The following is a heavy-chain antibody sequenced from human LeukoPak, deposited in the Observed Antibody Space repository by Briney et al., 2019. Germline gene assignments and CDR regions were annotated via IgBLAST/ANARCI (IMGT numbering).Heavy chain of an antibody. CDR3: AVVDTAMGRPFDAFDI. CDR2: MNPNSGNT. D-gene: IGHD5-18*01. J-gene: IGHJ3*02. Sequence: ASVKVSCKASGYTFTSYDINWVRQATGQGLEWMGRMNPNSGNTGYAQKFQGRVTMTRNTSISTAYMELSSLRSEDTAVYYCAVVDTAMGRPFDAFDIWGQGTMVTVSS. CDR1: GYTFTSYD. V-gene: IGHV1-8*01.